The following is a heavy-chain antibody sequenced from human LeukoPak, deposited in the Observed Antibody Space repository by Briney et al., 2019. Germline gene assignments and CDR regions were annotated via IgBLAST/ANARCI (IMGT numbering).Heavy chain of an antibody. CDR3: ARNGKNYYDSSGYYS. Sequence: PSETLSLTCTVSGGSISSGSYYWSWIRQPAGKGLEWIGRIYTSGSTDYNPSLRSRVTISVDTSKNQFSLKLSSVTAADTAVYYCARNGKNYYDSSGYYSWGQGTLVTVSS. D-gene: IGHD3-22*01. V-gene: IGHV4-61*02. CDR2: IYTSGST. CDR1: GGSISSGSYY. J-gene: IGHJ4*02.